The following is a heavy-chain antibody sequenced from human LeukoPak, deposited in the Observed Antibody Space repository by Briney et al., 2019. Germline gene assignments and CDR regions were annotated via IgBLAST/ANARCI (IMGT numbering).Heavy chain of an antibody. D-gene: IGHD2-15*01. J-gene: IGHJ4*02. CDR2: INSDGSYT. CDR3: ASQIVVVVAATGTTRSNDY. CDR1: GLTFSNYW. V-gene: IGHV3-74*01. Sequence: GGSLRLSCVASGLTFSNYWMHWVRQVPGKGLVWVSRINSDGSYTSYLDSVKGRFTISRDNAENTLYLQMNSLRAEDTAMYYCASQIVVVVAATGTTRSNDYWGQGTLVTVSS.